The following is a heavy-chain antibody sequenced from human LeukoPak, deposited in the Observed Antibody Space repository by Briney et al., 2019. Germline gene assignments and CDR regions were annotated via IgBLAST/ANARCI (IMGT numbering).Heavy chain of an antibody. CDR3: AKRPRVGCDSSASDY. V-gene: IGHV3-23*01. Sequence: GGSLRLSCVGSGFSLSSYGMSWVRQAPGKGLEWVSHISGSGGSTYDADSVKGRFTISRDNSKNTLYLQMNSLRAEDSAVYYCAKRPRVGCDSSASDYWGQGTLVTVSS. J-gene: IGHJ4*02. CDR1: GFSLSSYG. CDR2: ISGSGGST. D-gene: IGHD3-22*01.